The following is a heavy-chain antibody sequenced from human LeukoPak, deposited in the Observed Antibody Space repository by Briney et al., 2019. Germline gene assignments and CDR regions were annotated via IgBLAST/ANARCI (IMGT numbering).Heavy chain of an antibody. D-gene: IGHD4-17*01. CDR2: IRSKPLGGTT. CDR3: ARVLNYGDYGMDV. CDR1: GLIVSNAW. V-gene: IGHV3-15*01. J-gene: IGHJ6*02. Sequence: GGSLRLSCAASGLIVSNAWMSWVRQVPGKGLEWVGRIRSKPLGGTTDYTAPVEGRFTISRDNAKNSLYLQMNSLRAEDTAVYYCARVLNYGDYGMDVWGQGTTVTVSS.